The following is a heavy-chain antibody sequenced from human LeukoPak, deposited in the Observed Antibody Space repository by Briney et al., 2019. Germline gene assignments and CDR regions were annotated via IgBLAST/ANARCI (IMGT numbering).Heavy chain of an antibody. Sequence: GSLRLSCAASGFTFSSYSMNWVRQAPGKGLEWVSSISSSSSYIYYADSVKGRFTISRDNAKNSLYLQMNSLRAEDTAVYYCARDYDSSGYPDYWGQGTLVIVSS. CDR3: ARDYDSSGYPDY. CDR2: ISSSSSYI. V-gene: IGHV3-21*01. CDR1: GFTFSSYS. D-gene: IGHD3-22*01. J-gene: IGHJ4*02.